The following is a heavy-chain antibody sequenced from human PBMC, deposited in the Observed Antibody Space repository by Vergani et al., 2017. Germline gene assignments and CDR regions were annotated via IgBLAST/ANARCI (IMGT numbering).Heavy chain of an antibody. CDR2: IYYSGST. CDR1: GGSISSGGYY. D-gene: IGHD2-2*01. J-gene: IGHJ2*01. CDR3: ARGGYCSSTSCSSYWYFDL. Sequence: QVQLQESGPGLVKPSQTLSLTCTVSGGSISSGGYYWSWIRQPPGKGLEWIGYIYYSGSTYYNPSLKSRVTISVDTSKNQFSLKLSSVTAADTAVYYCARGGYCSSTSCSSYWYFDLWGRGTLVTVSS. V-gene: IGHV4-31*03.